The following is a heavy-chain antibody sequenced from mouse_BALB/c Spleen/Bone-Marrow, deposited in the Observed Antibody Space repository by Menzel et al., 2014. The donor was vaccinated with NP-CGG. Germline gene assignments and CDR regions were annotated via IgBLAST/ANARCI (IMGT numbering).Heavy chain of an antibody. CDR2: INSNGGST. CDR3: ARVAYYNVYFDY. V-gene: IGHV5-6-3*01. D-gene: IGHD2-12*01. Sequence: EVQVVESGGGLVQPGGSLKLSCAASGFTFGNYAMSWVRQTPDKRLELVATINSNGGSTYYPDSVKGRFTISRDNARNTLYLQMSSLKSEGTAMYYCARVAYYNVYFDYWGQGTTLTVSS. J-gene: IGHJ2*01. CDR1: GFTFGNYA.